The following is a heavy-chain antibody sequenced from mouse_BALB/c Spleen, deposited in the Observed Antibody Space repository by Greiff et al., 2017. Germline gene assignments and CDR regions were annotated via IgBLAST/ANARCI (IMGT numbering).Heavy chain of an antibody. J-gene: IGHJ2*01. CDR1: GFTFSSYA. CDR3: ARVSTMITPYFDY. V-gene: IGHV5-9-4*01. Sequence: EVQRVESGGGLVKPGGSLKLSCAASGFTFSSYAMSWVRQSPEKRLEWVAEISSGGSYTYYPDTVTGRCTISRDNAKNTLYLEMSSLRSEDTAMYYCARVSTMITPYFDYRGQGTTLTVSS. D-gene: IGHD2-4*01. CDR2: ISSGGSYT.